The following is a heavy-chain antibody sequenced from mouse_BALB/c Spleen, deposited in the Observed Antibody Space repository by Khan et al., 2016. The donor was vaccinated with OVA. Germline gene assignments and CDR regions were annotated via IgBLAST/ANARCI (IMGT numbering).Heavy chain of an antibody. CDR2: IYPFNVYT. V-gene: IGHV1S136*01. CDR1: GYTFTSYV. J-gene: IGHJ3*01. Sequence: VQLQQPGPELVKPGASVKMSCKASGYTFTSYVMHWVKQKPGLGLECIGYIYPFNVYTKYNEKFKGKATLTTDKSSSTAYMELTRLPSEDSAVDECAPDGTNYGSFAYWGQGTLVTVAA. CDR3: APDGTNYGSFAY. D-gene: IGHD1-1*01.